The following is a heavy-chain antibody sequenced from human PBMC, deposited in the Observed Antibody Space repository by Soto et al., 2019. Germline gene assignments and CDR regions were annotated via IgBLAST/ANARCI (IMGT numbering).Heavy chain of an antibody. J-gene: IGHJ6*03. D-gene: IGHD3-3*01. CDR3: ARNSVLRFLEWLLDPYYYYYMDV. Sequence: GGSLRLSCAASGFTFSGHWMHLVRQVPGKGLEWVSRINTDGGSSAYADSVRGRFTISRDNAKNSLYLQMNSLRAEDTAVYYCARNSVLRFLEWLLDPYYYYYMDVWGKGTTVTVSS. CDR2: INTDGGSS. V-gene: IGHV3-74*03. CDR1: GFTFSGHW.